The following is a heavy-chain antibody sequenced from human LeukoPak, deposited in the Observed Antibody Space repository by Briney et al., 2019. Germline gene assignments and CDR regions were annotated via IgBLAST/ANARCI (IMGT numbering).Heavy chain of an antibody. CDR3: VRLTGTAGYYFDY. CDR2: IYPGDSDS. Sequence: GESLKISCKGSGYSCTSYWIGWVRQMPGKGLEWMGIIYPGDSDSRYSSSFRGQVTISADKSISTAYLQWSSLKASDTAIYYCVRLTGTAGYYFDYWGQGTLVTVSS. V-gene: IGHV5-51*01. D-gene: IGHD1-20*01. CDR1: GYSCTSYW. J-gene: IGHJ4*02.